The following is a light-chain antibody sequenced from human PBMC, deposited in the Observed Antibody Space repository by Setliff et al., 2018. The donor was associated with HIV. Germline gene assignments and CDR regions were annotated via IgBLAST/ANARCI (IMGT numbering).Light chain of an antibody. CDR2: EVS. CDR1: ASDVGKYDL. Sequence: ALAQPASVSGSPGQSITISCNGTASDVGKYDLVSWYQQRPGRAPNLIIYEVSKRPSGVSDRFSASKSGNTASLTISGVQPEDETDYFCCSYAGGGTYVFGSGTKVTVL. J-gene: IGLJ1*01. CDR3: CSYAGGGTYV. V-gene: IGLV2-23*02.